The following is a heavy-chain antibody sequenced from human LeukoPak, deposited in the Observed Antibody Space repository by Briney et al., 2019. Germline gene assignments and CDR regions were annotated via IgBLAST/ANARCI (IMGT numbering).Heavy chain of an antibody. V-gene: IGHV3-30-3*01. CDR3: ARDGSRTGTAGIDY. Sequence: SGGSLRLSCAASGFTFSSYAMHWVRQAPGKGLEWVAVISYDGSNKYYADSVKGRFTISRDNSKNTLYLQMNSLRAEDTAVYYCARDGSRTGTAGIDYWGQGTLVTVSS. J-gene: IGHJ4*02. D-gene: IGHD1-1*01. CDR1: GFTFSSYA. CDR2: ISYDGSNK.